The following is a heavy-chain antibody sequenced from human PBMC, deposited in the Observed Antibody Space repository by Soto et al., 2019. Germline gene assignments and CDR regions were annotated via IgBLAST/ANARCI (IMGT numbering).Heavy chain of an antibody. V-gene: IGHV4-30-4*01. Sequence: SETLSLTCTVSGGSISSGDYYWSWIRQPPGRGLEWIGYIYYSGSTYYNPSLKSRVTISVDTSKNQFSLKLSSVTAADTAVYYCARDFADCSGGSCYSGWFDPWGQGTLVTVSS. CDR2: IYYSGST. CDR1: GGSISSGDYY. D-gene: IGHD2-15*01. CDR3: ARDFADCSGGSCYSGWFDP. J-gene: IGHJ5*02.